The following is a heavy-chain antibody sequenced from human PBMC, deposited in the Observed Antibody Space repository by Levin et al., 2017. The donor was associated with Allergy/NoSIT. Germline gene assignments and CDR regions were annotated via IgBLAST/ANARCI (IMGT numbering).Heavy chain of an antibody. D-gene: IGHD3-10*01. V-gene: IGHV3-30*18. J-gene: IGHJ4*02. Sequence: GGSLRLSCAASGFTFSSYGMHWVRQAPGKGLEWVAVISYDGNNKYYADSVKGRFTISRDNSKNTLYLQMNSLRAEDTAVYYCAKGGRMVRALDYWGQGTLVTVSS. CDR1: GFTFSSYG. CDR2: ISYDGNNK. CDR3: AKGGRMVRALDY.